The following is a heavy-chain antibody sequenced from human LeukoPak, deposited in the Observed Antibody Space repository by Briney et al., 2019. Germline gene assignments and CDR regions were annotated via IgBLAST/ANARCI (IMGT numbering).Heavy chain of an antibody. D-gene: IGHD4-17*01. V-gene: IGHV4-59*01. Sequence: PSETLSLTCTVSGGSISTYYWNWIRQPPGKGLEWIGYIYYSGTTNYNPSLKSRVSMSVDTSKNQFSLKLSSVTAADTAVYYCARERAVTTYYYFDYWGQGTLVTVSS. J-gene: IGHJ4*02. CDR2: IYYSGTT. CDR3: ARERAVTTYYYFDY. CDR1: GGSISTYY.